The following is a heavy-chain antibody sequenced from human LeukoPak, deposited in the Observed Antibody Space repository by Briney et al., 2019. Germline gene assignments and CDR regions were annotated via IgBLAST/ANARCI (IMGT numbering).Heavy chain of an antibody. CDR2: IYTSGST. J-gene: IGHJ6*02. CDR3: ARDPLGIAVAGSFYYYYYGMDV. CDR1: GGSISSGSYY. D-gene: IGHD6-19*01. Sequence: SQTLPLTCTVSGGSISSGSYYWSWIRQPAGKGLEWIGRIYTSGSTNYNPSLKSRVTISVDTSKNQFSLKLSSVTAADTAVYYCARDPLGIAVAGSFYYYYYGMDVWGQGTTVTVSS. V-gene: IGHV4-61*02.